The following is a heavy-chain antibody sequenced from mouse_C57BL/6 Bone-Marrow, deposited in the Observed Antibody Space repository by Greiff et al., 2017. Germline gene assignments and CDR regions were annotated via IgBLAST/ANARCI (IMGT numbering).Heavy chain of an antibody. CDR1: GFNIKDDY. J-gene: IGHJ2*01. Sequence: EVQLVESGAELVRPGASVKLSCTASGFNIKDDYIHWVKQRPEQGLEWIGWIDPEIGDTEYASKFQGKATITSATSSNTAYLQLSSLPSEDTAVYYCSSFDGNYFDFWGQGTPLTGAS. CDR2: IDPEIGDT. V-gene: IGHV14-4*01. D-gene: IGHD2-3*01. CDR3: SSFDGNYFDF.